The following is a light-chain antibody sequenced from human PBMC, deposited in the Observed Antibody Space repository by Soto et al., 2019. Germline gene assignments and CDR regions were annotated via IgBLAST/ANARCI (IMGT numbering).Light chain of an antibody. CDR2: AAS. V-gene: IGKV1-9*01. CDR1: QGIHSY. Sequence: DIQLTQSPSFLSASVGDRVTITCRASQGIHSYLVWYQQKLWTAPKLLIYAASTLQSGVPSRFSGSGSGTEFTLTISSLQPEDFANYYCQQSLSYPFTLGTGTTVDI. CDR3: QQSLSYPFT. J-gene: IGKJ3*01.